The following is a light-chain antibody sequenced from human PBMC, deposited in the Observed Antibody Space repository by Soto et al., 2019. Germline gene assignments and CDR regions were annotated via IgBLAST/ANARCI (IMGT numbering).Light chain of an antibody. V-gene: IGLV1-44*01. CDR1: SSIIGSNT. Sequence: QPVLTQPPSASGTPGQRVTISCSVSSSIIGSNTVHWYQQLPGTAPKLLIYSNSQRPSGVPDRVSGSKSGTSASLAISGLQSEDEADYYCAAWDDSLNGWVFGGGTKLTVL. CDR3: AAWDDSLNGWV. CDR2: SNS. J-gene: IGLJ3*02.